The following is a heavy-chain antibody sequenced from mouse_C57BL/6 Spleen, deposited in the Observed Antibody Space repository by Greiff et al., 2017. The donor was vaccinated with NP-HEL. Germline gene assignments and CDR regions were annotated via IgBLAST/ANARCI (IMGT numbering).Heavy chain of an antibody. CDR3: ASLYSKNYYAMDY. Sequence: VHLVESGPGLVQPSQSLSITCTVSGFSLTSYGVHWVRQSPGKGLEWLGVIWSGGSTDYNAAFISRLSISKDNSKSQVFFKMNSLQADDTAIYYCASLYSKNYYAMDYWGQGTSVTVSS. D-gene: IGHD2-5*01. V-gene: IGHV2-2*01. CDR2: IWSGGST. J-gene: IGHJ4*01. CDR1: GFSLTSYG.